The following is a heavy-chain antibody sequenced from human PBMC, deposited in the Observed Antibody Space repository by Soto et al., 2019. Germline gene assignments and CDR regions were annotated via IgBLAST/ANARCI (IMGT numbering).Heavy chain of an antibody. Sequence: QLQLQESGSGLVKPSQTLSLTCAVSGGSISSGGYSWSWIWQPPGKGLEWIGYIYHSGSTYYNPSLKSRVTISVDMSKNQFSLKLSSVTAADTAVYYCASTVTTDYFDYWGQGTLVTVSS. V-gene: IGHV4-30-2*01. CDR1: GGSISSGGYS. D-gene: IGHD4-17*01. CDR2: IYHSGST. J-gene: IGHJ4*02. CDR3: ASTVTTDYFDY.